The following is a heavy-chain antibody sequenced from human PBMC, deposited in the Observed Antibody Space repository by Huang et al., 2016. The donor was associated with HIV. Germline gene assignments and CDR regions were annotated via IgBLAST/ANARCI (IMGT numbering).Heavy chain of an antibody. CDR3: VRHRPNYDFWSGYYPYFDD. CDR2: MYYSWST. D-gene: IGHD3-3*01. V-gene: IGHV4-39*01. CDR1: GGSISSSFYY. Sequence: QVQLQESGRGLVKPSETLSLTCTVFGGSISSSFYYWVWIRQSPGKGLEWIGSMYYSWSTYYNPSLKSRVTISADTSNSQVSLKLTSVTAADSAVYYCVRHRPNYDFWSGYYPYFDDWGQGTLVTVSS. J-gene: IGHJ4*02.